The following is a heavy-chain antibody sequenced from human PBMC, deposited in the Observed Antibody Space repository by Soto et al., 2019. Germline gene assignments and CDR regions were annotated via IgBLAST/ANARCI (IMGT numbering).Heavy chain of an antibody. CDR2: MNPNSGNT. J-gene: IGHJ5*02. D-gene: IGHD2-15*01. CDR1: GYTFPSYD. Sequence: VQLVQSGAEVKKPGASVKVSCKASGYTFPSYDINWVRQATGQGLEWMGWMNPNSGNTGYAQKFEGRVTMTRTTSKSKEYRDLSSLRYEDTAEYYCARENYCSHAWFDPWRQGTLVSVSS. V-gene: IGHV1-8*01. CDR3: ARENYCSHAWFDP.